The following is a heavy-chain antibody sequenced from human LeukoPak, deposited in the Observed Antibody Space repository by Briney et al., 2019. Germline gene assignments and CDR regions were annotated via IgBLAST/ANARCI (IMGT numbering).Heavy chain of an antibody. CDR3: ARGSIRSRALDY. Sequence: PGGSLRLSCAASGFTFSSYSMNWVRQAPGKGLEWVSSISSSSSYIYYADSVKGRFTISRDNAKNSLYLQMNSLRAEDTAVYYCARGSIRSRALDYWGQGTLVTVSS. J-gene: IGHJ4*02. CDR1: GFTFSSYS. V-gene: IGHV3-21*01. CDR2: ISSSSSYI. D-gene: IGHD2-21*01.